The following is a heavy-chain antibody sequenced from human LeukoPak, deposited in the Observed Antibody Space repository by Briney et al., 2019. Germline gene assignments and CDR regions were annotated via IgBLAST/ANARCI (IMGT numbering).Heavy chain of an antibody. Sequence: PGGSLRLSCAASGFTFSSYAMSWVRQAPGKGLEWVSAISGSGGSTYYADSVKGRFTISRDNSKNTLYLQMKSLRAEDTAVYYCAKDGSGSYYLPYSSFDYWGQGTLVTVSS. J-gene: IGHJ4*02. V-gene: IGHV3-23*01. CDR2: ISGSGGST. CDR3: AKDGSGSYYLPYSSFDY. D-gene: IGHD3-10*01. CDR1: GFTFSSYA.